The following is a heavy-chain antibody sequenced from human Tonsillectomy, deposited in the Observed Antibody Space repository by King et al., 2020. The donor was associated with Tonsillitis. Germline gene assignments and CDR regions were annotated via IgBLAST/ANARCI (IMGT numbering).Heavy chain of an antibody. CDR3: ARRSRWLQLRNGYFDY. D-gene: IGHD5-24*01. Sequence: VQLVESGAEVKKPGSSVKVSCKASGGTFSSYAISWVRQAPGQGLEWMGGIIPIFGTANYAQKFQGRVTITADESTSPAYMELSSLRSEDTAVYYCARRSRWLQLRNGYFDYWGQGTLVTVSS. V-gene: IGHV1-69*01. CDR1: GGTFSSYA. CDR2: IIPIFGTA. J-gene: IGHJ4*02.